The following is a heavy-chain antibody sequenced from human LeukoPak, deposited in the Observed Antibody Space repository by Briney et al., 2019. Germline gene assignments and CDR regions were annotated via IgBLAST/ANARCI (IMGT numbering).Heavy chain of an antibody. J-gene: IGHJ4*02. V-gene: IGHV3-21*01. Sequence: PGGSLRLSCAASGFTFSNYSMNWVRQAPGKGLEWVSSISSSSSYIYYVDSVKGRFTISRDNAKNSLYLQMNSLRAEDTAVYYCASTGERYYYGSGTFDYWGQGTLVTVSS. CDR3: ASTGERYYYGSGTFDY. D-gene: IGHD3-10*01. CDR2: ISSSSSYI. CDR1: GFTFSNYS.